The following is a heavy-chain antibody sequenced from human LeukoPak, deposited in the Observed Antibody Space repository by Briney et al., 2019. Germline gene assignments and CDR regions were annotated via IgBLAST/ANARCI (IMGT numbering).Heavy chain of an antibody. Sequence: SETLSLTCAVYGGSFSGYYWSWIRQPPGKGLEWIGYIYYSGSTNYNPSLKSRVTISVDTSKNQFSLKLSSVTAADTAVYYCASLVGYYDILTGYYGSWFDPWGQGTLVTVSS. V-gene: IGHV4-59*01. D-gene: IGHD3-9*01. CDR3: ASLVGYYDILTGYYGSWFDP. CDR2: IYYSGST. J-gene: IGHJ5*02. CDR1: GGSFSGYY.